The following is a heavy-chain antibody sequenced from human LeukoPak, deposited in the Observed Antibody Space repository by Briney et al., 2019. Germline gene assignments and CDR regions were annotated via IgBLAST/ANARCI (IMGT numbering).Heavy chain of an antibody. Sequence: ASVKVSCKASGYTFTGYYMHWVRQAPGQGLEWMGRINPNSGGTNYAQKFQGRVTMTRDTSISTAYMELSRLRSDDTAVYYCARVPYDYAWGSYRSYYFDYWGQGTLVTVSS. CDR3: ARVPYDYAWGSYRSYYFDY. V-gene: IGHV1-2*06. CDR1: GYTFTGYY. CDR2: INPNSGGT. J-gene: IGHJ4*02. D-gene: IGHD3-16*02.